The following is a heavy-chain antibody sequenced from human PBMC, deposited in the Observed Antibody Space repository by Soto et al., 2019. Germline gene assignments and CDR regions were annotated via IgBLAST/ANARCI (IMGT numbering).Heavy chain of an antibody. J-gene: IGHJ4*02. V-gene: IGHV4-34*01. Sequence: SETLSLTCAVYGGSFSGYYWSWIRQPPGKGLEWIGEINHSGSTNYNPSLKSRVTISVDTSKNQFSLKLSSVTAADTAVYYCARGPSYGDYQTGFRWGQGTLVTVSS. CDR2: INHSGST. CDR1: GGSFSGYY. CDR3: ARGPSYGDYQTGFR. D-gene: IGHD4-17*01.